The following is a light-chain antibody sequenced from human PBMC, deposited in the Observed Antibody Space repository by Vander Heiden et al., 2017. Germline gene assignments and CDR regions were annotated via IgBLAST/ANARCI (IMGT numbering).Light chain of an antibody. V-gene: IGLV2-11*01. CDR3: SSFAGTDTYVV. CDR2: DVN. Sequence: QSALTQPRSVSGSPGRSATISCTGTSSDIGAYNYVSWYQQYSNKAPKLVISDVNQRPSGVPDRFSGSKSGTTASLTISGLQADDEADYYCSSFAGTDTYVVFGGGTKLTVL. J-gene: IGLJ2*01. CDR1: SSDIGAYNY.